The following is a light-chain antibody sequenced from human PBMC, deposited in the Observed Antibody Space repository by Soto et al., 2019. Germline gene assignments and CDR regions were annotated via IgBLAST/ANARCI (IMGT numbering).Light chain of an antibody. CDR1: SSNIGSNA. CDR2: SNN. Sequence: QSVLTQPPSASGTLGQRVTISCSGSSSNIGSNAVNWYQQLPGTAPKVLIYSNNQRPSGDPDRFSGSKSDTSASLAISGLQSGDEADYYCAAWDATLNVVVFGGGTKLPVL. V-gene: IGLV1-44*01. CDR3: AAWDATLNVVV. J-gene: IGLJ2*01.